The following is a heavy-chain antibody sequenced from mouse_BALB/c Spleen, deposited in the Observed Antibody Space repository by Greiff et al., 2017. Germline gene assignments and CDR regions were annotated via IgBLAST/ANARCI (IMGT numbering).Heavy chain of an antibody. J-gene: IGHJ2*01. V-gene: IGHV1-7*01. CDR1: GYTFTSYW. CDR2: INPSTGYT. D-gene: IGHD2-2*01. CDR3: ARVGYDY. Sequence: VQLKQSGAELAKPGASVKMSCKASGYTFTSYWMHWVKQRPGQGLEWIGYINPSTGYTEYNQKFKDKATLTADKSSSTAYMQLSSLTSEDSAVYYCARVGYDYWGQGTTLTVSS.